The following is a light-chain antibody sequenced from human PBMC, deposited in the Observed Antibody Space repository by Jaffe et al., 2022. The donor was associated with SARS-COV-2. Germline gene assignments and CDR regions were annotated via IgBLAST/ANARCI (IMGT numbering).Light chain of an antibody. V-gene: IGKV1-39*01. Sequence: DIQMTQSPSSLSASVGDRVTITCRASQSISSYLNWYQQKPGKAPKLLIYTASTLESGVPSRFSGSGSGTDFTLTISSLQPEDFATYCCQQSYNAPLTFGGGTKVEIK. CDR1: QSISSY. J-gene: IGKJ4*01. CDR2: TAS. CDR3: QQSYNAPLT.